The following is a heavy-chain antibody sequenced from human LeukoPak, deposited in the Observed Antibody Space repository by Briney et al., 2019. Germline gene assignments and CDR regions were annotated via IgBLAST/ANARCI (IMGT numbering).Heavy chain of an antibody. D-gene: IGHD3-3*01. Sequence: SETLSLTCTVSGGSISSSSYYWGWIRQPPGKGLEWIGSIYYSGSTYYNPSLKSRVTISVDTSKNQFSLKLSSVTAADTAVYYCARDGPYYDFWSGYPNWFDPWGQGTLVTVSS. V-gene: IGHV4-39*07. CDR3: ARDGPYYDFWSGYPNWFDP. CDR2: IYYSGST. CDR1: GGSISSSSYY. J-gene: IGHJ5*02.